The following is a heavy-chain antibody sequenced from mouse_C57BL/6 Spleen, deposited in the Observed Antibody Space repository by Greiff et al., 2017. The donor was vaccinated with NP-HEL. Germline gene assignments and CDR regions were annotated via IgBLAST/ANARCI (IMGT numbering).Heavy chain of an antibody. D-gene: IGHD1-1*01. CDR1: GYSFTGYY. V-gene: IGHV1-42*01. Sequence: VHVKQSGPELVKPGASVKIRCKASGYSFTGYYMNWVKQSPEKSLEWIGEINPSTGGTTYNQKFKAKATLTVDKSSSTAYMQLKSLTSEDSAVYYCARRGITTVFDYWGQGTTLTVSS. CDR3: ARRGITTVFDY. J-gene: IGHJ2*01. CDR2: INPSTGGT.